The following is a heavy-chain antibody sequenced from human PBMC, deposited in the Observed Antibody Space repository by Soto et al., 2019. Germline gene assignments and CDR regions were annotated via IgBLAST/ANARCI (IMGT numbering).Heavy chain of an antibody. V-gene: IGHV3-30*18. CDR2: ISYDGTIR. J-gene: IGHJ6*02. CDR3: AKDRMVTANYYGMDV. Sequence: VQLVESGGGVVQPGRSLTLSCAASGDSGFSFSSYGFHWVRQAPGKGLEWVAVISYDGTIRHFAESVKGRFTVSRDNAMLTVDLQMNSLRPEDTAVYYCAKDRMVTANYYGMDVWGQGTTVTVSS. D-gene: IGHD2-8*01. CDR1: GDSGFSFSSYG.